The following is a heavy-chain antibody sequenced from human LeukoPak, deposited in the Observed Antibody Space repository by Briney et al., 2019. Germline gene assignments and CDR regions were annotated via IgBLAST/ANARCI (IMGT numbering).Heavy chain of an antibody. CDR3: ARDYNDYVGAFDI. J-gene: IGHJ3*02. CDR1: GYSFTSYW. V-gene: IGHV5-51*01. Sequence: GESLKISCKDSGYSFTSYWIGWVRQMPGKGLEWMGIIYPGDSDTRYSPSFQGQVTMSADKSISTAYLQWSSLKASDTAIYYCARDYNDYVGAFDIWGQGTMVTVSS. D-gene: IGHD4-11*01. CDR2: IYPGDSDT.